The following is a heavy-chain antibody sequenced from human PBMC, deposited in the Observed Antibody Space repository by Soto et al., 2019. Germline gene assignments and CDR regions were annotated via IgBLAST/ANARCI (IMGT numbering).Heavy chain of an antibody. V-gene: IGHV1-18*01. D-gene: IGHD2-2*02. Sequence: GASVKVSCKASGYTFTSYGISWVRQAPGQGLEWMGWISAYNGNTNYAQKLQGRVTMTTDTSTSTAYMELRSLRSDDTAVYYCARDMRGGEDIVVVPAAIYYYYYYMDVWGKGTTVTVSS. CDR2: ISAYNGNT. CDR3: ARDMRGGEDIVVVPAAIYYYYYYMDV. J-gene: IGHJ6*03. CDR1: GYTFTSYG.